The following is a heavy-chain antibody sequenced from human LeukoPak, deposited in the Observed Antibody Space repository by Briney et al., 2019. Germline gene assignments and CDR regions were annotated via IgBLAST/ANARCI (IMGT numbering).Heavy chain of an antibody. V-gene: IGHV4-34*01. CDR2: IDYSGST. CDR1: GGSFSGYY. Sequence: SETLSLTCAVYGGSFSGYYWGWIRQPPGKGLEWIGSIDYSGSTYYNPSLKSRATISIDTSKNQLSLKLSSVTAADTALYYCAREYTLYRSGWFLDYWGQGTVVTVSS. J-gene: IGHJ4*02. D-gene: IGHD6-19*01. CDR3: AREYTLYRSGWFLDY.